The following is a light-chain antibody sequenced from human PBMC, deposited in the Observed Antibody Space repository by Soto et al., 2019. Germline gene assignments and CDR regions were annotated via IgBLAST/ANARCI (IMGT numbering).Light chain of an antibody. J-gene: IGLJ3*02. V-gene: IGLV1-40*01. CDR2: VNN. Sequence: QSVLTQPPSVSGAPGQRVTISCTGTSSNIGAGYDVHWYQHLPGTAPKLLISVNNNRPLGVPDRFSGSKSGSSASLAITGLQGEDEAEYFCQSYDSTLIGGVFGGGTKLTVL. CDR3: QSYDSTLIGGV. CDR1: SSNIGAGYD.